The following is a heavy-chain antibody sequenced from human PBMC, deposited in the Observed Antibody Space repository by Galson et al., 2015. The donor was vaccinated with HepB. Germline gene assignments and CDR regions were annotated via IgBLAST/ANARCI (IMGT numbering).Heavy chain of an antibody. CDR1: GFAFSSYD. V-gene: IGHV3-13*04. Sequence: SLRLSCAASGFAFSSYDMHWVRQATGKGLEWVSAIGTAGDTYYPGSVKGRFTISRENAKNSLYLQMNSLRAGDTAVYYCARVKGVWGSYRYIFDYWGQGTLVTVSS. J-gene: IGHJ4*02. D-gene: IGHD3-16*02. CDR3: ARVKGVWGSYRYIFDY. CDR2: IGTAGDT.